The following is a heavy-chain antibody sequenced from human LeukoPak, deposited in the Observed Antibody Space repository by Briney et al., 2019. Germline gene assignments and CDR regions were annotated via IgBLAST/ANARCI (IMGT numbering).Heavy chain of an antibody. CDR1: GFTFSSYG. J-gene: IGHJ4*02. D-gene: IGHD3-9*01. CDR2: ISYDGSNK. Sequence: GGSLRLSCAASGFTFSSYGMHWVRQAPGKGLEWVAVISYDGSNKYYADSVKGRFTISRDNAKNSLYLEMNSLRAEDTAVYFCARKYYDVLTGLYPFDFWGQGTLVTVSS. CDR3: ARKYYDVLTGLYPFDF. V-gene: IGHV3-30*03.